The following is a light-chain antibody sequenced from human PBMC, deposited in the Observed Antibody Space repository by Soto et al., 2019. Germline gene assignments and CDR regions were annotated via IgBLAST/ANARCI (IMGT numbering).Light chain of an antibody. CDR1: SSDVGGYNY. V-gene: IGLV2-14*01. CDR2: EVS. CDR3: SSYTSGSTLGV. Sequence: QSVLTQPASVSGSPGQSITISCTGTSSDVGGYNYVSWYQQHPGKAPKLMIYEVSNRPSGVSNRFSGSKSGNTASLTISGLQAEDEADYYCSSYTSGSTLGVFGTGTKVTVL. J-gene: IGLJ1*01.